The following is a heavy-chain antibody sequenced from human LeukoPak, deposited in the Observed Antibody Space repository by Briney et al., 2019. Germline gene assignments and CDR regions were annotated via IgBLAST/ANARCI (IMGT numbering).Heavy chain of an antibody. CDR3: ARGIAVAGTVWFDP. J-gene: IGHJ5*02. D-gene: IGHD6-19*01. V-gene: IGHV1-2*02. CDR1: GYTFTGYY. Sequence: ASVKVSCKASGYTFTGYYMHWVRQAPGQGLEWMGWINPNSGGTNYAQKFQGRVTMTRDTSISTAYMELSRLRSDDTAVYYCARGIAVAGTVWFDPWGQGTLVTVSP. CDR2: INPNSGGT.